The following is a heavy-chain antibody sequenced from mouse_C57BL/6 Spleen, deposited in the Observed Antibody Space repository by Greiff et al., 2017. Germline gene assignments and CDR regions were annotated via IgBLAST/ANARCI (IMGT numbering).Heavy chain of an antibody. Sequence: VKLQQPGTELVKPGASVKLSCKASGYTFTSYWMHWVKQRPGQGLEWIGNINPSNGGTNYNEKFKSKATLTVDKSSSTAYMQLSSLTSEDSAVYYCARSPYGNSWFAYWGQGTLVTVSA. CDR2: INPSNGGT. CDR3: ARSPYGNSWFAY. V-gene: IGHV1-53*01. CDR1: GYTFTSYW. J-gene: IGHJ3*01. D-gene: IGHD2-1*01.